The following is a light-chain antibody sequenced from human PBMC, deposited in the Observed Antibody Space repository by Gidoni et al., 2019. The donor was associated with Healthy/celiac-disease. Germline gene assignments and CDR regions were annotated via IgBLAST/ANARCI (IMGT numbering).Light chain of an antibody. V-gene: IGKV1-5*03. J-gene: IGKJ1*01. CDR1: QSISSW. CDR2: KAS. Sequence: DIQMTQSPFTLSASVGDRVTITCRASQSISSWLAWYQQKPGKAPKHLIYKASSLESGVPSRLSGSGSGTEFTLTISSLQPDDFATYYCQQYNSYPWTFGQGTKVEIK. CDR3: QQYNSYPWT.